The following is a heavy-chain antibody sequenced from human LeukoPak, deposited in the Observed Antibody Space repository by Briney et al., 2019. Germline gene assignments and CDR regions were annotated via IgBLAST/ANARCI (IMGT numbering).Heavy chain of an antibody. Sequence: GASVKVSCKASGYTFTRYYMHWVRQAPGQGLEWMGIINPSGGSTSYAQKFQGRVTMARDMSTSTVYMELSSLRSEDTAVYYCAREPPKNYDSSGYSNWGQGTLVTVSS. CDR2: INPSGGST. V-gene: IGHV1-46*01. J-gene: IGHJ4*02. D-gene: IGHD3-22*01. CDR1: GYTFTRYY. CDR3: AREPPKNYDSSGYSN.